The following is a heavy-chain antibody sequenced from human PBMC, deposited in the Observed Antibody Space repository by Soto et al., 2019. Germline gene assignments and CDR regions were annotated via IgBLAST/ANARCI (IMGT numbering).Heavy chain of an antibody. V-gene: IGHV1-2*02. CDR3: ARVGSWYEY. D-gene: IGHD6-13*01. Sequence: QVQLVQSGAEVKRPGASVTVSCKASGYTYIYYMHWVRQAPGKGLEWMGWINPTNGGTNYAPKFQGRVTMTRDTSSRTVYLEPTSLRSDDTAVYFCARVGSWYEYWGQGTLVTVSS. CDR1: GYTYIYY. J-gene: IGHJ4*02. CDR2: INPTNGGT.